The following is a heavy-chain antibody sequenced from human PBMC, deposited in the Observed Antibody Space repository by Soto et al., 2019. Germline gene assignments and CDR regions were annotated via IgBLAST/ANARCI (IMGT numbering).Heavy chain of an antibody. Sequence: SETLSLTCSFSGDSVTSHYLTWIRQSPEKGLEWIGYMHYTGFSHYNPSLKSRLTISRDNSKNTLYLQVNSLRAEDTAVYYCARDWIPGSGSNWATNLFDPWGQGTLVTVSS. V-gene: IGHV4-59*02. CDR3: ARDWIPGSGSNWATNLFDP. J-gene: IGHJ5*02. CDR2: MHYTGFS. D-gene: IGHD3-10*01. CDR1: GDSVTSHY.